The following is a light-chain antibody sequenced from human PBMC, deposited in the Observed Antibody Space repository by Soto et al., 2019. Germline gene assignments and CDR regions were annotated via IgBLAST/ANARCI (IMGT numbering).Light chain of an antibody. CDR1: QSVSSNY. Sequence: EIVLTQSPGTLSLSPGERATLSCRASQSVSSNYLAWYQQRPGQAPRLLIYVASSRATAIPDRFSGSGSGTDFTLTISRLEPEDFAVYYCHQYGSSPYTFGQGTKLEIK. V-gene: IGKV3-20*01. CDR2: VAS. J-gene: IGKJ2*01. CDR3: HQYGSSPYT.